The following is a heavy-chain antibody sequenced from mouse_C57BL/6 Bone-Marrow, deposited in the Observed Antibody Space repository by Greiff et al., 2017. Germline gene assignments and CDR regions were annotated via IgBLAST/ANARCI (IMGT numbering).Heavy chain of an antibody. CDR3: ARAGYYGSSPPYYYAMDY. D-gene: IGHD1-1*01. J-gene: IGHJ4*01. CDR2: ISSGSSTI. V-gene: IGHV5-17*01. Sequence: EVMLVESGGGLVKPGGSLKLSCAASGFTFSDYGMHWVRQAPEKGLEWVAYISSGSSTIYYADTVKGRFTISRDNAKNTLFLQMTSLRSEDTAMYYCARAGYYGSSPPYYYAMDYWGQGTSVTVSS. CDR1: GFTFSDYG.